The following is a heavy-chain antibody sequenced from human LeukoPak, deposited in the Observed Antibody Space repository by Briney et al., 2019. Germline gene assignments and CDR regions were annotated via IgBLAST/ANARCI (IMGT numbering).Heavy chain of an antibody. D-gene: IGHD1-14*01. Sequence: PGGSLRLSCAASGFTVITNDMTWVPQAPGKGREWVSVLYSDGNTKYADSVQGRFTISRDNSKNSLYLEMNSLSPDDTAVYYCARGVEPLAANTLAYWGQGTLVTVSS. CDR3: ARGVEPLAANTLAY. V-gene: IGHV3-53*01. J-gene: IGHJ4*02. CDR2: LYSDGNT. CDR1: GFTVITND.